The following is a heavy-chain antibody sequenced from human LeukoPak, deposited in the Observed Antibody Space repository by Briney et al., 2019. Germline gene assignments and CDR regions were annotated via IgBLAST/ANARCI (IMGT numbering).Heavy chain of an antibody. CDR1: GGSISRSTYY. V-gene: IGHV4-39*01. D-gene: IGHD3-9*01. CDR2: IYYTGST. J-gene: IGHJ2*01. Sequence: SETLSLTCTVSGGSISRSTYYWGWIRQPPGKGLEWIATIYYTGSTYYNPSLKSRVTISVDTSKNQFSLKLSSVTAADTAVYYCARLADDILTGPRDFDLWGRGTLVTVSS. CDR3: ARLADDILTGPRDFDL.